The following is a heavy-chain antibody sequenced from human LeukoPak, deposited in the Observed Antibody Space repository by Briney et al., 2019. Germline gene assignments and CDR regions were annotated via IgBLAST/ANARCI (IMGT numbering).Heavy chain of an antibody. V-gene: IGHV3-21*01. CDR3: ARLTVIRGVIADY. J-gene: IGHJ4*02. Sequence: GGSLRLSCAASGFTFSSYSMNWVRQAPGKGLEWVSSISSSSSYIYYADSVKGRFTISRDNAKNSLYLQMNSLRAEDTAVYYCARLTVIRGVIADYWGQGTLVTVSS. CDR1: GFTFSSYS. CDR2: ISSSSSYI. D-gene: IGHD3-10*01.